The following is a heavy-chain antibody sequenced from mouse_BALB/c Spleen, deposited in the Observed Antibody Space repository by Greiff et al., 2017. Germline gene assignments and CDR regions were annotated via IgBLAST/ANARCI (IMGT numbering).Heavy chain of an antibody. CDR1: GFNIKDTY. V-gene: IGHV14-3*02. Sequence: EVQLQQSGAELVKPGASVKLSCTASGFNIKDTYMHWVKQRPEQGLEWIGRIDPANGNTKYDPKFQGKATITADTSSKTAYLHLSSLTYEDTAVYYSARSDGSSYSFDYWGQGTTLTVSS. J-gene: IGHJ2*01. D-gene: IGHD1-1*01. CDR2: IDPANGNT. CDR3: ARSDGSSYSFDY.